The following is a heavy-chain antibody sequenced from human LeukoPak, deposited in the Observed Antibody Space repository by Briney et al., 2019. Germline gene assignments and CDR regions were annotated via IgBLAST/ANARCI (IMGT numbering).Heavy chain of an antibody. D-gene: IGHD3-3*01. CDR1: GFTFSSYS. CDR3: ASDDFWSGYYPHDFDY. Sequence: GGSLRLSCAASGFTFSSYSMNWVRQAPGKGLEWVSSISSSSSYTYYADSVKGRFTISRDNAKNSLYLQMNSLRAEDTAVYYCASDDFWSGYYPHDFDYWGQGTLVTVSS. CDR2: ISSSSSYT. J-gene: IGHJ4*02. V-gene: IGHV3-21*01.